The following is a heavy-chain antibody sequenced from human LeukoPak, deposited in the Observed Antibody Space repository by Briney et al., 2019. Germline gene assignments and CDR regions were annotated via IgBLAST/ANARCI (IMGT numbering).Heavy chain of an antibody. V-gene: IGHV5-51*01. J-gene: IGHJ3*02. CDR1: GYSFTSYW. Sequence: GESLKISCKGSGYSFTSYWIGWVRQMPGKGLEGMGIIYPGDSDTRYSPSFQGQVTISADKSNSTAYLQWSSLKASDTAMYYCARHGYSSSSGDAFDIWGQGTMVTVSS. CDR3: ARHGYSSSSGDAFDI. CDR2: IYPGDSDT. D-gene: IGHD6-6*01.